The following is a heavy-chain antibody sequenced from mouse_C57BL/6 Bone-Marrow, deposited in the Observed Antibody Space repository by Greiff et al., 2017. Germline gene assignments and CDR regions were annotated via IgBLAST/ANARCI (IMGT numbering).Heavy chain of an antibody. V-gene: IGHV6-6*01. CDR3: TRPYGNYGFDY. Sequence: EVQLVESGGGLVQPGGSMKLSCAASGFTFSDAWMDWVRQSPEKGLEWVAEIRNKANNHATYSAESVKGRFTISRDDSKSSVYLQMNSLRAEDTGIYYCTRPYGNYGFDYWGQGTTLTGSS. CDR1: GFTFSDAW. CDR2: IRNKANNHAT. J-gene: IGHJ2*01. D-gene: IGHD2-1*01.